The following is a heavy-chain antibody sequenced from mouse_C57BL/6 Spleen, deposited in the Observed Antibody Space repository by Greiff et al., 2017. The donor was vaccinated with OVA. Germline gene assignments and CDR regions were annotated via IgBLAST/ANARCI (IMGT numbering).Heavy chain of an antibody. CDR3: ASDYYGSSLYAMDY. CDR2: IDPEDGET. D-gene: IGHD1-1*01. Sequence: EVKLMESGAELVKPGASVKLSCTASGFNIKDYYMHWVKQRTEQGLEWIGRIDPEDGETKYAPKFQGKATITADTSSNTAYLQLSSLTSEDTAVYYCASDYYGSSLYAMDYWGQGTSVTVSS. V-gene: IGHV14-2*01. J-gene: IGHJ4*01. CDR1: GFNIKDYY.